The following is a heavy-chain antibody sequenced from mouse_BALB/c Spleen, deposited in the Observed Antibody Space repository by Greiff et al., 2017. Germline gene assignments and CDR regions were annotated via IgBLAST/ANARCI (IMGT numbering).Heavy chain of an antibody. CDR2: INPSTGYT. D-gene: IGHD3-1*01. CDR1: GYTFTSYW. V-gene: IGHV1-7*01. CDR3: ARNVAMRAAMDY. Sequence: LQESGAELAKPGASVKMSCKASGYTFTSYWMHWVKQRPGQGLEWIGYINPSTGYTEYNQKFKDKATLTADKSSSTAYMQLSSLTSEDSAVYYCARNVAMRAAMDYWGQGTSVTVSS. J-gene: IGHJ4*01.